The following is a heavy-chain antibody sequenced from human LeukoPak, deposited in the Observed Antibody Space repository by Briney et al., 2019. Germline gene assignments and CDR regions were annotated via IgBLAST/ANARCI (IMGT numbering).Heavy chain of an antibody. CDR1: GGSISSSSYY. CDR3: ARLVWAYSSSPGQTATFDY. D-gene: IGHD6-6*01. CDR2: IYYSGST. J-gene: IGHJ4*02. V-gene: IGHV4-39*01. Sequence: SETLSLTCTVSGGSISSSSYYWGWIRQPPGKGLEWIGSIYYSGSTYYNPSLKSRVTISVDTSKNQFSLKLSSVTAADTAVYYCARLVWAYSSSPGQTATFDYWGQGTLVTVSS.